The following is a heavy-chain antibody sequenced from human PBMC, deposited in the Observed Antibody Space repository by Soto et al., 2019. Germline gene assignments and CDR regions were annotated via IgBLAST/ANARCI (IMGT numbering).Heavy chain of an antibody. Sequence: GSRRLSCAASGFTFSSYSMNCVRQAPGKGLEWVSYISSSSSTIYYADSVKGRFTISRDNAKNSLYLQMHSLRDEDTAVYYCARGAQGYCSSTSCFHFDYWGQGTLVTVSS. CDR3: ARGAQGYCSSTSCFHFDY. CDR2: ISSSSSTI. V-gene: IGHV3-48*02. CDR1: GFTFSSYS. D-gene: IGHD2-2*01. J-gene: IGHJ4*02.